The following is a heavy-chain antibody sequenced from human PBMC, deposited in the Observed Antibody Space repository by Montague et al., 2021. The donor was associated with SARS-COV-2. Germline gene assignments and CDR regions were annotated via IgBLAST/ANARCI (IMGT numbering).Heavy chain of an antibody. J-gene: IGHJ4*02. V-gene: IGHV4-34*01. CDR1: GGSFSGYY. D-gene: IGHD3-10*01. CDR2: INYSGST. CDR3: ARGARQGYGCRLASFDS. Sequence: SETLSLTCAVYGGSFSGYYWNWIRQPPGKGLEWIGEINYSGSTNYNPSLKSRVTMSVDKSKNQFSLKLSSVTTADTAVYYCARGARQGYGCRLASFDSWGQGTLVTVSS.